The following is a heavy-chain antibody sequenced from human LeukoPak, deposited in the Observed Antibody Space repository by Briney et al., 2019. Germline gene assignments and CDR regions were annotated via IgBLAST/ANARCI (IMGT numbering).Heavy chain of an antibody. D-gene: IGHD2-2*03. Sequence: GGSLRLSCAASGFTFSSYAMHWVRQAPGKGLEYVSAISSNGGSTYYADSVKGRFTISRDNSKNTLYLQMGSLRAEDTAVYYCVKDDVGSSLDYWGQGTLVTVSS. CDR3: VKDDVGSSLDY. V-gene: IGHV3-64D*09. J-gene: IGHJ4*02. CDR1: GFTFSSYA. CDR2: ISSNGGST.